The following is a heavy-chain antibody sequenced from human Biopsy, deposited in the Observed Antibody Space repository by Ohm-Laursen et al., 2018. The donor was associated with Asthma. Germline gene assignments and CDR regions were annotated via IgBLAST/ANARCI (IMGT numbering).Heavy chain of an antibody. CDR3: ASDFPKDYVRYNFQF. CDR1: GYSLTDLS. D-gene: IGHD4-17*01. J-gene: IGHJ4*02. V-gene: IGHV1-24*01. CDR2: HDHEEGGT. Sequence: ASVKVSCKISGYSLTDLSTHWVRQAPGQGLEWMGGHDHEEGGTVNAWRFQGRVTMTEDTPTDTAYMELSSLSSDDTAVYYCASDFPKDYVRYNFQFWGQGTLVTVSS.